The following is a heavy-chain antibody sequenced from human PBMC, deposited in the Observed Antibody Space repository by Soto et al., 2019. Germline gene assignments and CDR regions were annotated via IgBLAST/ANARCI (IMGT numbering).Heavy chain of an antibody. D-gene: IGHD3-3*01. CDR2: ISGSGGST. J-gene: IGHJ5*02. CDR3: AKGLPERRSAYYRYNWFDP. CDR1: GFTFSSYA. Sequence: EVQLLESGGGSVQPGRSLRLSCAASGFTFSSYAMSWVRQAPGKGLEWVSVISGSGGSTYYADSVKGRFTISRDTSKNKLYLQMNNLRAEDTAVYYCAKGLPERRSAYYRYNWFDPWGQGTLVTVSS. V-gene: IGHV3-23*01.